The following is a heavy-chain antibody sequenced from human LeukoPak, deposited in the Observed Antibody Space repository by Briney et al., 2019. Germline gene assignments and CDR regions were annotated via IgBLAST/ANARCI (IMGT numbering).Heavy chain of an antibody. CDR3: ARAHHYYYDSSGYYDWFDP. CDR2: ISAYNGNT. Sequence: ASVKVSCKASGYTFTSYDINWVRQATGQGLEWMGWISAYNGNTNYAQKLQGRVTMTTDTSTSTAYMELRSLRSDDTAVYYCARAHHYYYDSSGYYDWFDPWGQGTLVTVSS. D-gene: IGHD3-22*01. CDR1: GYTFTSYD. J-gene: IGHJ5*02. V-gene: IGHV1-18*01.